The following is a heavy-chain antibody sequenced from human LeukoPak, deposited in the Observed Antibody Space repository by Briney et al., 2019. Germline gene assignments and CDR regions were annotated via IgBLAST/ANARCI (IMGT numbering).Heavy chain of an antibody. J-gene: IGHJ5*02. D-gene: IGHD6-13*01. CDR2: MNSDGSRP. CDR1: GFTFSQYS. V-gene: IGHV3-74*01. Sequence: GGSLRLSCAASGFTFSQYSMNWVRQAPGKGLVWVSRMNSDGSRPNYADSVKGRFTISRDDAKNTLYLQMNSPRVEDTAVYYCTREIPATDTYWFDTWGQGTLVTVSS. CDR3: TREIPATDTYWFDT.